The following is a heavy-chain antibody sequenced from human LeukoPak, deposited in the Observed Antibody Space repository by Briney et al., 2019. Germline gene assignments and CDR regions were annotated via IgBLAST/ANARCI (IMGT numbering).Heavy chain of an antibody. CDR3: ARSPGRWYDSSGYYLY. J-gene: IGHJ4*02. D-gene: IGHD3-22*01. CDR2: IYYSGGT. CDR1: GGSISSGDYY. V-gene: IGHV4-30-4*01. Sequence: SETLSLTCTVSGGSISSGDYYWSWIRQPPGKGLEWIGYIYYSGGTYYNPSLKSRVTISVDTSKNQFSLKLSSVTAADTAVYYCARSPGRWYDSSGYYLYWGQGTLVTVSS.